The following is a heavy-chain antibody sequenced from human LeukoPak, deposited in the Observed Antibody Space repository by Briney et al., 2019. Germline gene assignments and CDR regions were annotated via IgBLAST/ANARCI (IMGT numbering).Heavy chain of an antibody. CDR2: VSASGDST. CDR1: GFTFTDYF. D-gene: IGHD3-10*01. CDR3: AKSHYYGSGSIDY. J-gene: IGHJ4*02. Sequence: PGGSLRLSCVASGFTFTDYFMSWVRQAPGKGLAWISTVSASGDSTSYADSVKGRFTISRDNSKNALYLQVNSLRADDAALYYCAKSHYYGSGSIDYWGQGTLVTVSS. V-gene: IGHV3-23*01.